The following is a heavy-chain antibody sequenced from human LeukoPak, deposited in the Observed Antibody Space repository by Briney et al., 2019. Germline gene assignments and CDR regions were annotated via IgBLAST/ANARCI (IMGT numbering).Heavy chain of an antibody. D-gene: IGHD2-2*01. CDR1: GGSISSGSYY. CDR2: IYTSGST. J-gene: IGHJ3*02. CDR3: ASVTLYCSSTSCYEDAFDI. V-gene: IGHV4-61*02. Sequence: PSQTLSLTGTVSGGSISSGSYYWSWIRQPAGKVLEWIGRIYTSGSTNYNPSLKSRVTISVDTSTTQFSLKLSSVTAADTAVYYCASVTLYCSSTSCYEDAFDIWGQGTMVTVSS.